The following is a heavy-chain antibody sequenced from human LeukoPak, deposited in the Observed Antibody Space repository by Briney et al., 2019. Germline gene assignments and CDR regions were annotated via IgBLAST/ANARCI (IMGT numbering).Heavy chain of an antibody. V-gene: IGHV4-38-2*02. Sequence: KPSETLSLTCTVSGYSISSGYYWAWIRQPPGKGLEWIGSIFHTGSTYHNPSLKSRVTISVDTSKNQFSLKLNSVTAADTAVYYCARTLSYGRFDYWGQGTLVTVSS. D-gene: IGHD2-8*01. CDR3: ARTLSYGRFDY. CDR1: GYSISSGYY. J-gene: IGHJ4*02. CDR2: IFHTGST.